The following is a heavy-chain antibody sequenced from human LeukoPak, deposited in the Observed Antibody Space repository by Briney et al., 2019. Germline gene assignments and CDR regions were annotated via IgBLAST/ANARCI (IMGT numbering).Heavy chain of an antibody. Sequence: ASVKVSCKASGYTFTSYDINWVRQATGQGLEWMGWMNPNSGNTGYAQKFQGRVTMTRNTSISTAYMELSSLRSEDTAVYYCARVRFGESTYYYYYMDVWGKGTTVTVSS. CDR2: MNPNSGNT. CDR1: GYTFTSYD. CDR3: ARVRFGESTYYYYYMDV. J-gene: IGHJ6*03. V-gene: IGHV1-8*01. D-gene: IGHD3-10*01.